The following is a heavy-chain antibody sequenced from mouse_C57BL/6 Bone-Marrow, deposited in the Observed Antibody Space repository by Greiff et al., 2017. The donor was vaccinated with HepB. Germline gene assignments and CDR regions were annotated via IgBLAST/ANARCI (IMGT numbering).Heavy chain of an antibody. CDR3: ARGTNWDYAMDY. J-gene: IGHJ4*01. CDR1: GFTFSSYA. V-gene: IGHV5-4*03. D-gene: IGHD4-1*01. CDR2: ISDGGSYT. Sequence: EVKLQESGGGLVKPGGSLKLSCAASGFTFSSYAMSWVRQTPEKRLEWVATISDGGSYTYYPDNVKGRFTISRDNAKNNLYLQMSHLKSEDTAMYYCARGTNWDYAMDYWGQGTSVTVSS.